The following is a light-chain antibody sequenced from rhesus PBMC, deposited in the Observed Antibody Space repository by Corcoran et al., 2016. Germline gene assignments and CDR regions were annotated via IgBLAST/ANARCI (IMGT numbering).Light chain of an antibody. CDR3: SSYVSGGVFM. CDR1: SHDVGYYDA. J-gene: IGLJ1*01. V-gene: IGLV2-19*02. Sequence: QAAPTQSPSVSGSAGQSVTVSCTGTSHDVGYYDAVTWYQQHPGKAPKVMIYEVTKRPSGVSDRFSGAKSGNTASLTISGLQTEDEADYYCSSYVSGGVFMFGDGTRLTVL. CDR2: EVT.